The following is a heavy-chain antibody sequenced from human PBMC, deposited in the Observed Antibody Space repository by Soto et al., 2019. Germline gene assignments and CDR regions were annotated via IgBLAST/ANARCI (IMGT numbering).Heavy chain of an antibody. CDR3: TIVRVADSALDH. CDR1: GFIFSNNG. Sequence: GRSPRLSYVHSGFIFSNNGMHRYRQPPGKGLEWVAFMSYDGSDTFYADSVKGRFTISRDNSKNTLFLHMSNLRAEDTAMYYCTIVRVADSALDHWGQGTLVTVSS. CDR2: MSYDGSDT. V-gene: IGHV3-30*03. D-gene: IGHD3-10*02. J-gene: IGHJ4*02.